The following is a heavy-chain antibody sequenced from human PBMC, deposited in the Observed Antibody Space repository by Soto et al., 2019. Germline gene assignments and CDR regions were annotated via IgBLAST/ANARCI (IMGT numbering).Heavy chain of an antibody. D-gene: IGHD3-10*01. J-gene: IGHJ6*02. CDR3: ARIMVLRVATYYYYYRMDG. Sequence: GESLKISCKGFGDSFISYWIGWVRQMPGKGLEWMGIIYPGDSDTRYSPSFQGQVTISADKSISTAYIQWSSLKASDTAIYYCARIMVLRVATYYYYYRMDGRAQGTAVTVSS. V-gene: IGHV5-51*01. CDR2: IYPGDSDT. CDR1: GDSFISYW.